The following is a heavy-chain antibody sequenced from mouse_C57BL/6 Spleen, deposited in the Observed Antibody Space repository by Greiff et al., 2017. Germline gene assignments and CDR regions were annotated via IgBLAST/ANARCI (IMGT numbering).Heavy chain of an antibody. J-gene: IGHJ3*01. CDR1: GYTFTSYW. CDR3: ARITTVVAPY. D-gene: IGHD1-1*01. Sequence: QVQLQQPGAELVMPGASVKLSCKASGYTFTSYWMHWVKQRPGQGLEWIGEIDPSDSYTNYNQKFKGKSTLTVDKSSSTAYMQLSSLTSEDSAVYYCARITTVVAPYWGQGTLVTVSA. CDR2: IDPSDSYT. V-gene: IGHV1-69*01.